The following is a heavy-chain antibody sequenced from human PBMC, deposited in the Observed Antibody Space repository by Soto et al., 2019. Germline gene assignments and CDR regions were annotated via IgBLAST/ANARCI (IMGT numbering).Heavy chain of an antibody. CDR2: IYHTGNA. CDR3: ARDYFDSSDYTTNWFAP. V-gene: IGHV4-39*01. Sequence: SETLSLTCSVSGYSISNSRFYWAWIRQPPGEGLEWIGSIYHTGNAYYNPSLKSRVTIFVDTSKNQFSLKLTSVTAADTALYYCARDYFDSSDYTTNWFAPWGKGTLVTVSS. J-gene: IGHJ5*02. CDR1: GYSISNSRFY. D-gene: IGHD3-22*01.